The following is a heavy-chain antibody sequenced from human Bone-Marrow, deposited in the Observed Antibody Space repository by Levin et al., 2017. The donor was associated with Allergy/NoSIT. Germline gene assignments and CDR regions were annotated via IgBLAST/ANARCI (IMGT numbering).Heavy chain of an antibody. V-gene: IGHV4-39*07. CDR2: IYYSGDT. Sequence: SETLSLTCTVSGGSVSNTDYYWAWIRQPPGKGLEWVGSIYYSGDTYYNPSLKSRVTLAADTSKNQFSLIVTSVTTADAAVYYGARGPPYSSESRLSWFDPWGQGTLVTVSS. CDR3: ARGPPYSSESRLSWFDP. J-gene: IGHJ5*02. CDR1: GGSVSNTDYY. D-gene: IGHD6-19*01.